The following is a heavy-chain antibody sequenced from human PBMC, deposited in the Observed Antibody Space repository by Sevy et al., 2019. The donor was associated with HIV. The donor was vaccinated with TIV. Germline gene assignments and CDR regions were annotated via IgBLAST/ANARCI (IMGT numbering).Heavy chain of an antibody. V-gene: IGHV3-23*01. D-gene: IGHD2-8*02. J-gene: IGHJ4*02. CDR3: AREWCSRPHDF. CDR1: GFAFYEYS. Sequence: GGHLRLSCAASGFAFYEYSMSCIRQAPGKGLEWVATLSFGCGKINYADSVKGRFTISRDNSKNSFYLQMDNLRVEDTALHYCAREWCSRPHDFWGQGTLVLVSS. CDR2: LSFGCGKI.